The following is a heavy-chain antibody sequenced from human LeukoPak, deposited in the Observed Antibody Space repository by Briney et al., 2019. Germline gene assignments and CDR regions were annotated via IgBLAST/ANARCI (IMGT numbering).Heavy chain of an antibody. Sequence: SETLSLTCTVSGGSISSGSYYWSWIRQPPGKGLEWIGYIYHSGSTYYNPSLKSRVTISVDRSKNQFSLKLSSVTAADTAVYYCAREKTYSGYLDAFDIWGQGTMVTVSS. CDR2: IYHSGST. CDR3: AREKTYSGYLDAFDI. D-gene: IGHD5-12*01. V-gene: IGHV4-30-2*01. CDR1: GGSISSGSYY. J-gene: IGHJ3*02.